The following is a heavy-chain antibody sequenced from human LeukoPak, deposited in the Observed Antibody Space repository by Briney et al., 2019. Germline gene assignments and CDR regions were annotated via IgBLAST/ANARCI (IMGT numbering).Heavy chain of an antibody. CDR2: INHSGST. D-gene: IGHD3-10*01. J-gene: IGHJ4*02. CDR1: GTSFSGYY. CDR3: ARSPGFNDYGSGS. V-gene: IGHV4-34*01. Sequence: SATLSPACAVDGTSFSGYYWSWIRQPPRERLEWMVVINHSGSTNYNPSLKGRVTIPVDTSKNQCSLKLSSVTAADTAVYYCARSPGFNDYGSGSWGQGTLVTVSS.